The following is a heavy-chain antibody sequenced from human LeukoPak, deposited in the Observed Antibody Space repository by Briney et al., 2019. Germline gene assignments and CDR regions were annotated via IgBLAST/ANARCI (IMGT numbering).Heavy chain of an antibody. CDR2: ISAYNGDT. CDR1: GYTFSSYG. J-gene: IGHJ2*01. CDR3: ARDRAGLYYHWDFDL. V-gene: IGHV1-18*01. D-gene: IGHD3-10*01. Sequence: ASVKVSCKASGYTFSSYGITWVRQAPGQGLEWVGWISAYNGDTNYAQKLQGRVTMTTDTSTSTAYMDLRSLRSDDPAVYAGARDRAGLYYHWDFDLWGRGTLVTVSS.